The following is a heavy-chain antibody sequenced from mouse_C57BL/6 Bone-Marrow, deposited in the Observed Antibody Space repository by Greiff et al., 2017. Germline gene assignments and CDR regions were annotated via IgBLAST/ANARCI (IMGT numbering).Heavy chain of an antibody. CDR3: ARQGDGYYVGY. Sequence: EVQVVESGGDLVKPGGSLKLSCAASGFTFSSYGMSWVRQTPDKRLEWVATISSGGSYTYYPDSVKGRFTISRDKAKNTLYLQMSSLKSEDTAMYYCARQGDGYYVGYWGQCTTHTVSS. CDR2: ISSGGSYT. D-gene: IGHD2-3*01. V-gene: IGHV5-6*01. CDR1: GFTFSSYG. J-gene: IGHJ2*01.